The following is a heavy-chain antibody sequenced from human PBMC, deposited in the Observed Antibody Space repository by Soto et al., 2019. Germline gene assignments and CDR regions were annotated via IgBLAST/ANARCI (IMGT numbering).Heavy chain of an antibody. CDR3: ARGRYSSSSGWFDP. J-gene: IGHJ5*02. V-gene: IGHV4-34*01. CDR2: INHSGST. Sequence: ETLSLTCAVYVGSFSGYYWSWIRQPPGKGLEWIGEINHSGSTNYNPSLKSRVTISVDTSKNQFSLKLSSVTAADTAVYYCARGRYSSSSGWFDPWGQGTQVTVSS. CDR1: VGSFSGYY. D-gene: IGHD6-6*01.